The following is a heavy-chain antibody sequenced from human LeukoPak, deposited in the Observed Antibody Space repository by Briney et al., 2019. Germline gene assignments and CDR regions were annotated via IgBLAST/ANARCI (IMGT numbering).Heavy chain of an antibody. CDR1: GFTFSNYN. CDR3: ARDGGIAAAGGDY. V-gene: IGHV3-21*01. CDR2: ISGSSSYI. Sequence: GGSLRLSCAASGFTFSNYNMNWARQAPGKGLEWVSSISGSSSYISYADSVKGRFTISRDNAKNSLYLQMNSLRDEDTAVYYCARDGGIAAAGGDYWGQGTLVTVSS. J-gene: IGHJ4*02. D-gene: IGHD6-13*01.